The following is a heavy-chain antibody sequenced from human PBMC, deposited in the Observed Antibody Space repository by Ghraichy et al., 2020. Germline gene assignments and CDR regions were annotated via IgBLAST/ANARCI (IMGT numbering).Heavy chain of an antibody. V-gene: IGHV3-7*03. CDR1: GFTFSGYW. Sequence: GGSLRLSCAASGFTFSGYWMSWVHQAPGKGLEWVSNIKQDGSEKYYVDSVKGRFTISRDNAKNSLYLQMNSLRAEDTAVYYCARGAKIAAAGFYWGQGTLVTVSS. CDR3: ARGAKIAAAGFY. J-gene: IGHJ4*02. CDR2: IKQDGSEK. D-gene: IGHD6-13*01.